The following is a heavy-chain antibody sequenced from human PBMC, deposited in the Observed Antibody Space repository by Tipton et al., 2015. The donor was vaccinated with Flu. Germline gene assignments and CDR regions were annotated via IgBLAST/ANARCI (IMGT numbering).Heavy chain of an antibody. V-gene: IGHV4-59*01. CDR3: ARMDYGGNPHRNYYFYYGLDV. CDR1: GGSITSCY. D-gene: IGHD4-23*01. CDR2: IYYDESA. Sequence: GLVKPSETLSLTCSVSGGSITSCYWTWIRQPPGKGLEWIGNIYYDESANYNRSIRSRITISTDMSKNEFSLELSSVTAADTAVYYCARMDYGGNPHRNYYFYYGLDVWGQGTAITVS. J-gene: IGHJ6*02.